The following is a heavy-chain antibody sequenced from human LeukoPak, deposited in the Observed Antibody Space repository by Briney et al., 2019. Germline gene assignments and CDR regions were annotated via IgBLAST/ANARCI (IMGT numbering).Heavy chain of an antibody. CDR3: ARGITIFGVVTDY. J-gene: IGHJ4*02. CDR2: INPNSGGT. D-gene: IGHD3-3*01. V-gene: IGHV1-2*02. Sequence: HXXRXXXGXGLEWXGWINPNSGGTNYAQKFQGRVTMTRDTSISTAYMELSRLRSDDTAVYYCARGITIFGVVTDYWGQGTLVTVSS.